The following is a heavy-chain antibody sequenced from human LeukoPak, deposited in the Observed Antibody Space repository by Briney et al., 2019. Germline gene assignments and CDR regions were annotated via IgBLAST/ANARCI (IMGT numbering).Heavy chain of an antibody. V-gene: IGHV4-61*02. CDR2: IYTSEST. CDR1: GGSISSGSYY. J-gene: IGHJ6*02. D-gene: IGHD6-13*01. CDR3: ARSSGIAAAGPYYYYYYGMDV. Sequence: SQTLSLTCTVSGGSISSGSYYWSWIRQPAGKGLEWIGRIYTSESTNYNPSLKSRVTISVDTSKNQFSLKLSSVTAADTAVYYCARSSGIAAAGPYYYYYYGMDVWGQGTTVTVSS.